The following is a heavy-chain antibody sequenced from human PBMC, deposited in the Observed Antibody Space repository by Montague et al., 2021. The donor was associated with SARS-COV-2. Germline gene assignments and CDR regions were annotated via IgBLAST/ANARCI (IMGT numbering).Heavy chain of an antibody. Sequence: SETLSLTCTVSGGSINDHYRSWIRQSPGKGLEWIGYISSNGKTNYNPSLKSRVTLSADASRNEFSLELDSVTAADTAVYSCARRGYYDSAGYHWHLDLWGRGMLVTVSS. CDR3: ARRGYYDSAGYHWHLDL. J-gene: IGHJ2*01. CDR1: GGSINDHY. CDR2: ISSNGKT. V-gene: IGHV4-4*09. D-gene: IGHD3-22*01.